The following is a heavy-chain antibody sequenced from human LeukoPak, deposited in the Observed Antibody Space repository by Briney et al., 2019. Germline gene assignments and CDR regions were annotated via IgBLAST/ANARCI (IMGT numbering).Heavy chain of an antibody. CDR1: GFTFSSYA. CDR2: ISGSGGST. V-gene: IGHV3-23*01. D-gene: IGHD3-3*01. Sequence: GGSLRLSCAASGFTFSSYAMSWVRQAPGKGLERVSAISGSGGSTYYADSVKGRFTISRDNSKNTLYLQMNSLRAEDTAVYYCAREPFWSGYYSNLHFDYWGQGTLVTVSS. J-gene: IGHJ4*02. CDR3: AREPFWSGYYSNLHFDY.